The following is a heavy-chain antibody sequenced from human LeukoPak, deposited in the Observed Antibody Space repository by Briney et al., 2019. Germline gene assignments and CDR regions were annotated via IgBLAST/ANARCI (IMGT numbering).Heavy chain of an antibody. Sequence: PGGSLRISCTASGFSFSTYSMNWVRQAPGKGLEWVSYIVGSSSNIYYADSVKGRFTISRDNAKNSLYLQMDSLRAEDTAVYYCATDSPETAAFDYWGQGTLVTVSS. CDR2: IVGSSSNI. J-gene: IGHJ4*02. CDR1: GFSFSTYS. CDR3: ATDSPETAAFDY. V-gene: IGHV3-48*04. D-gene: IGHD2-21*02.